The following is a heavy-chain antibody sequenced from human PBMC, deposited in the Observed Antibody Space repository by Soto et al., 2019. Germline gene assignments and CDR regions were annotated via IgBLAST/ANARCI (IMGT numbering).Heavy chain of an antibody. Sequence: QVQLVEPGGGVVQPGRSLRLSCAASGFTFSSYAIHWVRQAPGKGLEWVAVISYDGSNKYYADSVKGRFTISRDNSKNTLYLQMNSLRAEDTAVYYCAKGPLPISTNLWFDYWGQGTLVTVSS. V-gene: IGHV3-30-3*01. D-gene: IGHD2-2*01. CDR2: ISYDGSNK. CDR1: GFTFSSYA. CDR3: AKGPLPISTNLWFDY. J-gene: IGHJ4*02.